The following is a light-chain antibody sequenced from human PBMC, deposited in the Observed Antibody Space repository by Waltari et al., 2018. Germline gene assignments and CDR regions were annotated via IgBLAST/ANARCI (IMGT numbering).Light chain of an antibody. CDR1: SSGVGGYDF. CDR2: GVN. CDR3: SSYTTSGTLV. V-gene: IGLV2-14*01. Sequence: QSAPTQPASVSGSPGQSITISCTGTSSGVGGYDFVSWHQQYPGKAPKVMIYGVNNRPSGVSNRFSGSKSGNTASLIISGLQADDEADYYCSSYTTSGTLVFGTGTKVTVL. J-gene: IGLJ1*01.